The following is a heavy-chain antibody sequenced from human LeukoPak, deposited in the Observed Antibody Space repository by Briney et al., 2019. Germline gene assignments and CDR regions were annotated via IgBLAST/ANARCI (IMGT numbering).Heavy chain of an antibody. CDR1: GGSISNSSYY. Sequence: PSETLSLTCTVSGGSISNSSYYWAWIRQPPGKGLERIGSIYYSGNPFYNPSLKSRVTILVDTSNNQFSLEVDSVTAADTAMYYCASQLDTTGYYTGFIDSWGQGALVTVSS. V-gene: IGHV4-39*01. CDR3: ASQLDTTGYYTGFIDS. D-gene: IGHD3/OR15-3a*01. J-gene: IGHJ4*02. CDR2: IYYSGNP.